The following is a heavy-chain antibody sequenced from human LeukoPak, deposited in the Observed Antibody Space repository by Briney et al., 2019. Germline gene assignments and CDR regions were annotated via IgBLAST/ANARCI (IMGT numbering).Heavy chain of an antibody. CDR2: IIPIFGTA. CDR1: GGTFSSYA. CDR3: ARGQRYDLWSGYYEWFDP. V-gene: IGHV1-69*13. J-gene: IGHJ5*02. D-gene: IGHD3-3*01. Sequence: SVKVSCKASGGTFSSYAISWVRQAPGQGLEWMGGIIPIFGTANYAQKFQGRVTITADESTSTAYMELSSLRSEDTAVYYCARGQRYDLWSGYYEWFDPWGQGTLVTVSS.